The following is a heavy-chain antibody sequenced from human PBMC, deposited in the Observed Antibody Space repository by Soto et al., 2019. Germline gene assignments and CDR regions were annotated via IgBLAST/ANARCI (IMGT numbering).Heavy chain of an antibody. CDR3: AGPLNLNSSSWYYFDY. D-gene: IGHD6-13*01. Sequence: SETLSLTCAVYGGSFSGYYWSWIRQPPGKGLEWIGEINHSGSTNYNPSLKSRVTISVDTSKNQFSLKLSSVTAADTAVYYCAGPLNLNSSSWYYFDYWGQGTLLTVSS. V-gene: IGHV4-34*01. J-gene: IGHJ4*02. CDR1: GGSFSGYY. CDR2: INHSGST.